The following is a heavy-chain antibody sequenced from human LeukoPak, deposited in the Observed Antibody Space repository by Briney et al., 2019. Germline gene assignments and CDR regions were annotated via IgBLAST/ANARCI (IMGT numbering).Heavy chain of an antibody. CDR2: ISYSGSP. D-gene: IGHD2-15*01. CDR1: GGSIATYY. V-gene: IGHV4-59*08. Sequence: SETLSLTCSVSGGSIATYYWSWIRQPPGKGLEWIGYISYSGSPYYNPSLKSRVTMSVDTSKNQFSLKLSSVTAADTAVYYCARRKGCSGGSCYGDTFDYWGQGTLVTVSS. CDR3: ARRKGCSGGSCYGDTFDY. J-gene: IGHJ4*02.